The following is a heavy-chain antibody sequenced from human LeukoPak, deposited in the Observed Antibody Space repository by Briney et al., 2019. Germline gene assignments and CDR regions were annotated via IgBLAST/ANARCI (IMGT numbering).Heavy chain of an antibody. Sequence: ETLSLTCAFYGGSFSGYYWSGIRQPPGKGLEGVANIKQDGSEKYYVDSVKGRFTISRHNAKNSLYLKMNSLRAEDTAVYYCARVTTVTYYYYYYYMDVWGKGTTVTISS. V-gene: IGHV3-7*01. D-gene: IGHD4-17*01. CDR1: GGSFSGYY. CDR3: ARVTTVTYYYYYYYMDV. CDR2: IKQDGSEK. J-gene: IGHJ6*03.